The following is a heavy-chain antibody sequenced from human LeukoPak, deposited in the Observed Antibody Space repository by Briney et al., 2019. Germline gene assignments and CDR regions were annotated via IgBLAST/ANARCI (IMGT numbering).Heavy chain of an antibody. J-gene: IGHJ4*02. CDR1: GYTFTSYG. CDR3: AIGGDSSGYYPESYYFDY. CDR2: ISAYNGNT. D-gene: IGHD3-22*01. V-gene: IGHV1-18*01. Sequence: ASVKVSCKASGYTFTSYGISWVRQAPGQGLEWMGWISAYNGNTNCAQKLQGRVTMTTDTSTSTAYMELRSLRSDDTAVYYCAIGGDSSGYYPESYYFDYWGQGTLVTVSS.